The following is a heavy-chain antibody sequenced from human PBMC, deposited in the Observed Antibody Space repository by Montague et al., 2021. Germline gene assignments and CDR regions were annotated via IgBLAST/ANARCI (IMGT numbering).Heavy chain of an antibody. CDR3: AHTPHVIPFYFYMDV. CDR2: IYWDADK. Sequence: PALVKPTQTLTLTCTFSGFSLTTSGVGVGWIRQPPGKALEWLGVIYWDADKRYSPSLQNRLIITHDASRNQVILTLNDLDPMDTGTYFCAHTPHVIPFYFYMDVWGKGTTVTVSS. CDR1: GFSLTTSGVG. J-gene: IGHJ6*03. V-gene: IGHV2-5*02. D-gene: IGHD2-21*01.